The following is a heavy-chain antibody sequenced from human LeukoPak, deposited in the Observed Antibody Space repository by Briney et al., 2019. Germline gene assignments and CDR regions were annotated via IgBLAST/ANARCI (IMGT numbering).Heavy chain of an antibody. J-gene: IGHJ4*02. V-gene: IGHV3-23*01. CDR1: GLTFSSYA. D-gene: IGHD1-26*01. CDR2: ISGSGGST. CDR3: AKGRLYSGSYIPLSDFDY. Sequence: GGSLRLSCAASGLTFSSYAMSWVRQAPGKGLEWVSAISGSGGSTYYADSVKGRFTISRDNSKNTLYLQMNSLRAEDTAVYYCAKGRLYSGSYIPLSDFDYWGQGTLVTVSS.